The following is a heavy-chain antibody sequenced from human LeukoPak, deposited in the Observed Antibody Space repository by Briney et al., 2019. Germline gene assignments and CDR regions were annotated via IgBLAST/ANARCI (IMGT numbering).Heavy chain of an antibody. J-gene: IGHJ4*02. CDR3: ASPATISPFDY. V-gene: IGHV3-23*01. D-gene: IGHD5-12*01. CDR2: ISGSGGNT. Sequence: PRGSLRLSCTASGFTFGDYAMSWVRQAPGKGLEWVSAISGSGGNTYCADSVKGRFTISRDNSKNTLYLQMNSLRAEDTAVYYCASPATISPFDYWGQGTLVTVSS. CDR1: GFTFGDYA.